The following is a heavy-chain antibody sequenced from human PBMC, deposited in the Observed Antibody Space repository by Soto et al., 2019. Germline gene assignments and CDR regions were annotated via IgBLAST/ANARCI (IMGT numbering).Heavy chain of an antibody. D-gene: IGHD5-12*01. V-gene: IGHV1-3*01. CDR1: GYTFTSYA. J-gene: IGHJ6*02. CDR2: INAGNGNT. CDR3: ARRGRSGYDSLYYYGMDV. Sequence: ASVKVSCKASGYTFTSYAMHWVRQAPGQRLEWMGWINAGNGNTKYSQKFQGRVTITRDTSASTAYMELSSLRSEDTAVYYCARRGRSGYDSLYYYGMDVWGQGTTVTVSS.